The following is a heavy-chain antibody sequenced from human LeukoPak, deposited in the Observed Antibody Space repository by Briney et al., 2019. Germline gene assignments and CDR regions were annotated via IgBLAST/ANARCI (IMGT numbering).Heavy chain of an antibody. CDR3: ARRKYSSSWFEYYYYMDV. Sequence: GGSLRLSCAASGFTFSSYWMSWVRQAPGKGLEWVANIKQDGSEKYYVDSVKGRFTISRDNAKNSLYLQMNSLRAEDTAVYYCARRKYSSSWFEYYYYMDVWGKGTTVTISS. CDR1: GFTFSSYW. V-gene: IGHV3-7*01. CDR2: IKQDGSEK. D-gene: IGHD6-13*01. J-gene: IGHJ6*03.